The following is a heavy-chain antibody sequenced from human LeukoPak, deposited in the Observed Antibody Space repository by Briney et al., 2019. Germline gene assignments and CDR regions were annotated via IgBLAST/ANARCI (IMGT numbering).Heavy chain of an antibody. Sequence: KPSETLSLTCTVSGGSISSYYWSWIRQPPGKGLEWIGYIYYSGSTNYNPSLKSRVTIPVDTSKNQFSLKLSSVTAADTAVYYCARGYLEWLLYFDYWGQGTLVTVSS. V-gene: IGHV4-59*01. CDR1: GGSISSYY. J-gene: IGHJ4*02. D-gene: IGHD3-3*01. CDR2: IYYSGST. CDR3: ARGYLEWLLYFDY.